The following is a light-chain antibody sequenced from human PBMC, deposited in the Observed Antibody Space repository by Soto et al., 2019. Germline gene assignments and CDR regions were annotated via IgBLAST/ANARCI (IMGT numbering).Light chain of an antibody. CDR2: DVS. V-gene: IGLV2-11*01. CDR1: SSDVGGYNY. J-gene: IGLJ1*01. Sequence: QSVLTQPRSVSGSPGQSVTISCTGASSDVGGYNYVSWYQQHPGKAPKLMVYDVSKRPSGVPDRFSGSKSGNTASLTISGLQTEDDADYYCCSYAGRYTYVFGTGTKRTVL. CDR3: CSYAGRYTYV.